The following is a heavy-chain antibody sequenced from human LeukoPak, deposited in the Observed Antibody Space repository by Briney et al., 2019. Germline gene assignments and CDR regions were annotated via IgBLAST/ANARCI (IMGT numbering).Heavy chain of an antibody. Sequence: ETLSLTCTVSGGSISSYYWSWIRQPPGKGLEWIGYIYYSGSTNYNPSLKSRVTISEDTSKNQFSLKLSSVTAADTAVYYCATTYYYGSGSYSLVYWGQGTLVTVSS. D-gene: IGHD3-10*01. CDR3: ATTYYYGSGSYSLVY. CDR2: IYYSGST. J-gene: IGHJ4*02. CDR1: GGSISSYY. V-gene: IGHV4-59*01.